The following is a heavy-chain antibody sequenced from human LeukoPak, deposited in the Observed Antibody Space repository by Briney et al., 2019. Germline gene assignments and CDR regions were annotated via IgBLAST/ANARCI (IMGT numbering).Heavy chain of an antibody. Sequence: SETLSLTCTVPGGSISSYYWSWVRQPPRKGLEWIGYIYYSGSTNYNPSLTSRVTISVDTSKHQFSLKLSSVTAADTAVYYCARHGYYYYYMDVWGKGTTVTVSS. CDR2: IYYSGST. V-gene: IGHV4-59*08. CDR3: ARHGYYYYYMDV. CDR1: GGSISSYY. J-gene: IGHJ6*03.